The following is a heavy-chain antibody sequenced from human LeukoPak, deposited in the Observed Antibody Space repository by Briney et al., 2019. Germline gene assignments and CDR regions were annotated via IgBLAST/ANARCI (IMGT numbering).Heavy chain of an antibody. Sequence: SETLSLTCTVSGASFTSYHWNWIRQSPEVGLEWIGYLYFSGSTNYNPSLKSRVTISVDTSKNQFSLKLDSVTAADTAVYFCARSYYDVWSGYNHPYYFDYWGQGALVTVSS. CDR1: GASFTSYH. V-gene: IGHV4-59*01. J-gene: IGHJ4*02. CDR2: LYFSGST. CDR3: ARSYYDVWSGYNHPYYFDY. D-gene: IGHD3-3*01.